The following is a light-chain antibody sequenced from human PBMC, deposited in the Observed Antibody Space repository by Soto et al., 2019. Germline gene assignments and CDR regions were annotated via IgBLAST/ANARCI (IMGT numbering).Light chain of an antibody. CDR2: KVS. Sequence: EIVLTQSPAVLSLSPVERATLSCRASESISIYLAWYQQKPGQPPRLLIHKVSVRAPFIPARFSGSGSETDFTLTISSLEPEDFGVYYCQQRRHWPTFGPGTTVYIK. J-gene: IGKJ3*01. V-gene: IGKV3-11*01. CDR3: QQRRHWPT. CDR1: ESISIY.